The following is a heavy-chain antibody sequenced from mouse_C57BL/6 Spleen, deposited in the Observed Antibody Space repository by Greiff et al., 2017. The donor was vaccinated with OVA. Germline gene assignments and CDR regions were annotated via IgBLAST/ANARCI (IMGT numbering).Heavy chain of an antibody. CDR3: TRNNYSKYFDY. CDR1: GYTFTDYE. V-gene: IGHV1-15*01. Sequence: QVHVKQSGAELVRPGASVTLSCKASGYTFTDYEMHWVKQTPVHGLEWIGAIDPETGGTAYNQKFKGKAILTADKSSSTAYMELRSLTSEDSAVYYCTRNNYSKYFDYWGQGTTLTVSS. J-gene: IGHJ2*01. D-gene: IGHD2-5*01. CDR2: IDPETGGT.